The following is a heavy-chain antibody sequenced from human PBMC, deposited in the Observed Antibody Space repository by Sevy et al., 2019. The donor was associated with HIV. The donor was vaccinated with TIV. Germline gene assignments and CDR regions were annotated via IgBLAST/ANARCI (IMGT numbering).Heavy chain of an antibody. CDR1: GGSINSDH. J-gene: IGHJ3*02. CDR2: VYYTGGT. V-gene: IGHV4-59*08. Sequence: SETLSLTCTVSGGSINSDHWNWIRQPPGKGLEWIGYVYYTGGTNYNPSLKNRVTISVDRTKNQFSVKLTSVTAADTAVYNSARRNDFDIWGQGTMVTVSS. CDR3: ARRNDFDI.